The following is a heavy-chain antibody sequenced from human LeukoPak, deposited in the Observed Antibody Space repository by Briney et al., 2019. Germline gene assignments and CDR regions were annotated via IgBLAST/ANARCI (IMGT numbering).Heavy chain of an antibody. CDR2: IWYDGSNK. CDR1: GFTFSSYG. CDR3: AKASWVSNADAVL. J-gene: IGHJ4*02. V-gene: IGHV3-33*06. D-gene: IGHD1-1*01. Sequence: PGGSLRLSCAASGFTFSSYGMHWVRQAPGKGLEWVAVIWYDGSNKYYADSVKGRFTISRDDSRNSVYLHLNNLRVEDTAVYYCAKASWVSNADAVLWGQGTVVTVS.